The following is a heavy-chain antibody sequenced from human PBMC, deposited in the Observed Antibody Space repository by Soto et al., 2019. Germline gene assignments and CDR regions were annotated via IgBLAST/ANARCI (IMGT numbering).Heavy chain of an antibody. CDR1: GGSISSGDYY. CDR3: ARLPYSSGSTVWLDP. J-gene: IGHJ5*02. Sequence: TLSLTCTVSGGSISSGDYYWSWIRQPPGKGLEGIGYIYYSGSTYYNPSLKSRVTISVDTSKNQFSLRLTSVTAADTAVYYCARLPYSSGSTVWLDPWGQGALVTVSS. CDR2: IYYSGST. D-gene: IGHD6-19*01. V-gene: IGHV4-30-4*01.